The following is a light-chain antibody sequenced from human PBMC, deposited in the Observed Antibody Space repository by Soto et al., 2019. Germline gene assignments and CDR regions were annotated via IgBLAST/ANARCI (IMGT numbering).Light chain of an antibody. CDR2: GVS. CDR3: QQYVGSSRT. J-gene: IGKJ1*01. CDR1: QTVDSTY. V-gene: IGKV3-20*01. Sequence: EIVLTQSPGTLSLSPGQRATLSCRASQTVDSTYLAWYQQKPGQAPRLLMYGVSTRATGIPDRFRGSGYGTDFTLTISRVEPEDFAVYHCQQYVGSSRTFGQGTKVEIK.